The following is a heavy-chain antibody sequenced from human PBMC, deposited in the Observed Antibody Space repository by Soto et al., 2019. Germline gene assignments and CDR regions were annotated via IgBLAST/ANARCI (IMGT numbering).Heavy chain of an antibody. D-gene: IGHD1-26*01. CDR2: INHSGST. CDR3: ARGRGAHPPRVANAVDI. Sequence: SETLSLTCAVYGGSFSGYYWSWIRQPPGKGLEWIGEINHSGSTNYNPSLKSRVTISVDTSKNQFSLKLSSVTAADTAVYYCARGRGAHPPRVANAVDIWGQVTTV. J-gene: IGHJ3*02. CDR1: GGSFSGYY. V-gene: IGHV4-34*01.